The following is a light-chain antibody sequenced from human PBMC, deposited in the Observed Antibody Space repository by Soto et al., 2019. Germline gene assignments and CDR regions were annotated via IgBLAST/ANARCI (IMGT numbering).Light chain of an antibody. V-gene: IGKV1-5*01. CDR1: QSIIRW. CDR2: DGS. J-gene: IGKJ2*01. CDR3: QQYNSYST. Sequence: DIQMTQSPSTLSASVGDRVTITCWASQSIIRWLAWYQQKQGKAPRLLIYDGSSLESGVPSRFSGSGSGTEFTLTISSLQPDDFATYYCQQYNSYSTFGQGTKLEIK.